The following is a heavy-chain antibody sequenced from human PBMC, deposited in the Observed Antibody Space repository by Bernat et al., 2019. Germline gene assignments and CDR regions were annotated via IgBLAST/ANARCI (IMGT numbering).Heavy chain of an antibody. CDR2: ISGSGGST. J-gene: IGHJ6*02. CDR3: AKGLGHYYGSGYYYGIDV. V-gene: IGHV3-23*01. D-gene: IGHD3-10*01. CDR1: GFTFSSYA. Sequence: EVQLLESGGGLVQPGGSLRLSCAASGFTFSSYAMSWVRQAPGKGLEWVSAISGSGGSTYYADSVKGRFTISRDNSKNTLYLQMNNLRAEDTAVYYCAKGLGHYYGSGYYYGIDVWGQGTTVTVSS.